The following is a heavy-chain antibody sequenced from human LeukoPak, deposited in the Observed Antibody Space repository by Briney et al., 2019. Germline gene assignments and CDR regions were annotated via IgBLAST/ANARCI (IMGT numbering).Heavy chain of an antibody. V-gene: IGHV4-39*01. D-gene: IGHD3-10*01. CDR3: TRHFGSGRDDY. CDR2: IEYSGST. Sequence: PGGSLRLSCAASGFTFSSYAMSWVRQPPGKGLEWIGSIEYSGSTHYNPSLKSRVTVSVDTSKNQFTVNLSSVTAADTAVYYCTRHFGSGRDDYWGQGTLVTVSS. CDR1: GFTFSSYA. J-gene: IGHJ4*02.